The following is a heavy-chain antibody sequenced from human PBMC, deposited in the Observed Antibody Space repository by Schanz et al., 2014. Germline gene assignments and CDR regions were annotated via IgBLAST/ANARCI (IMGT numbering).Heavy chain of an antibody. CDR3: ASPSGYSDYGTYFDF. D-gene: IGHD5-12*01. V-gene: IGHV3-48*01. Sequence: DVQLLESGGGLVQPGGSLRLSCEASGFDFNSYSMNWVRQVPGKGLEWLSYIATSSSTRHYADSVKGRVTISRDNSRNTLYLQMNSLRTEDTAVYYCASPSGYSDYGTYFDFWGQGTLVTVSS. J-gene: IGHJ4*02. CDR2: IATSSSTR. CDR1: GFDFNSYS.